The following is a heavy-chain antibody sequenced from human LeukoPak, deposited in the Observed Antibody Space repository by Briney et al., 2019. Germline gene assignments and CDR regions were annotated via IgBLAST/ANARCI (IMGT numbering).Heavy chain of an antibody. CDR1: GFTFSSYA. D-gene: IGHD4-17*01. J-gene: IGHJ4*02. CDR2: ISYDGSNK. CDR3: ARPTTVTTTSSSDY. Sequence: GGSLRLSCAASGFTFSSYAMHWVRQAPGKGLEWVAVISYDGSNKYYADSVKGRFTISRDNSKNTLYLQMNSLRAEDTAVYYCARPTTVTTTSSSDYWGQGTVVTVSS. V-gene: IGHV3-30-3*01.